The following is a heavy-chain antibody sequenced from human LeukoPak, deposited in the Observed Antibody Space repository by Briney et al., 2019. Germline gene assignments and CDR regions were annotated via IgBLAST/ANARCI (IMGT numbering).Heavy chain of an antibody. J-gene: IGHJ3*02. V-gene: IGHV4-59*01. CDR1: GGSISSYY. CDR2: IYYSGST. CDR3: ARGRFHDAFDI. D-gene: IGHD3-10*01. Sequence: PSETLSLTCTVSGGSISSYYWSWIRQPPGKGLEWIGYIYYSGSTNYNPSLKSRVTISVDTSKNQLSLKLSSVTAADTAVYYCARGRFHDAFDIWGQGTMVTVSS.